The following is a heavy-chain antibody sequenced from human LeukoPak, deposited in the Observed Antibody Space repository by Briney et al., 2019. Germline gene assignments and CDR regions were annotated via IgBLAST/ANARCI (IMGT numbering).Heavy chain of an antibody. J-gene: IGHJ6*03. Sequence: GASVKVSCKASGYIFTSYGISWVRQAPGQGLEWVGWISVYNGNTNYVQKFQGRVTMTTDTSTSTAYMELRSLRSDDTAVYYCARDQTRWLWDNYYYMDVWGKGTTVTISS. CDR3: ARDQTRWLWDNYYYMDV. D-gene: IGHD5-24*01. CDR1: GYIFTSYG. V-gene: IGHV1-18*04. CDR2: ISVYNGNT.